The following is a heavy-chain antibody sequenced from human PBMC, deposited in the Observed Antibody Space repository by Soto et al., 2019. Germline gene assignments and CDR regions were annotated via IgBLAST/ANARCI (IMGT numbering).Heavy chain of an antibody. CDR2: INHRGSI. CDR1: GGSLSDYF. Sequence: SETLSLTCVVSGGSLSDYFWSWIRQPPGMALEWIGEINHRGSINYNPSLKSRVTMSVDTSKNQFSLTLSSVTAADTAVYYCASQYYDILTGYYHHAFDIWGQGTMVTVSS. V-gene: IGHV4-34*01. J-gene: IGHJ3*02. D-gene: IGHD3-9*01. CDR3: ASQYYDILTGYYHHAFDI.